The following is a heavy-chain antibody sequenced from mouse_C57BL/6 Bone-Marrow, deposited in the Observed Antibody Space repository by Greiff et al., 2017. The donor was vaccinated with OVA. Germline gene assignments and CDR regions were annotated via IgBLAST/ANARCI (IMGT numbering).Heavy chain of an antibody. V-gene: IGHV1-12*01. CDR1: GYTFTSYN. CDR2: IYSGNGDT. J-gene: IGHJ1*03. CDR3: ARTLYRCGYWYFDV. D-gene: IGHD2-14*01. Sequence: QVQLQQSGAELVRPGASVKMSCKASGYTFTSYNMHWVKQTPRQGLEWIGAIYSGNGDTSYNQKFKGKATLTVDKSSSTAYMQLSSLTSEDSAVYFCARTLYRCGYWYFDVWGTGTTVTVSS.